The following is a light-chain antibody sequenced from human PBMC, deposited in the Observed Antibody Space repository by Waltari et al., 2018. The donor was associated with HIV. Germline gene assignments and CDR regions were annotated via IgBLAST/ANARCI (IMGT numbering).Light chain of an antibody. V-gene: IGLV2-23*02. Sequence: QSALTQPASVSGSPGPSITISCTGTSSNVGSADLVPWYQQHPGEAPKLIIYEVTKRPSGVSNRFSGSKSGNTASLTISGLQAEDEADYYCCSCPRSGIRYVFGTGTKVTVL. CDR1: SSNVGSADL. J-gene: IGLJ1*01. CDR3: CSCPRSGIRYV. CDR2: EVT.